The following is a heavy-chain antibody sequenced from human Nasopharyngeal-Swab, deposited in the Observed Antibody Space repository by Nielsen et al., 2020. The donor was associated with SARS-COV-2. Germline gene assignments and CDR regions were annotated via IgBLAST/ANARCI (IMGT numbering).Heavy chain of an antibody. V-gene: IGHV3-21*01. Sequence: RGSLRLSCAASGFTFSSYSMNWVRQAPGKGLEWVSSISSSSSYIYYADSVKGRFTISRDNAKNSLYLQMNSLRAEDTAVYYCARGQYCSSTSCYARGYYYYYGMDVWGQGTTVTVSS. D-gene: IGHD2-2*01. CDR3: ARGQYCSSTSCYARGYYYYYGMDV. CDR2: ISSSSSYI. J-gene: IGHJ6*02. CDR1: GFTFSSYS.